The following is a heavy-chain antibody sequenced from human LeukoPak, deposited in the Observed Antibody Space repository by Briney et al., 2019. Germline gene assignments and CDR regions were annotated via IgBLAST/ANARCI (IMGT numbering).Heavy chain of an antibody. J-gene: IGHJ3*02. V-gene: IGHV3-21*01. D-gene: IGHD3-22*01. CDR2: ISSSSSYI. CDR1: GFTVSSNN. CDR3: AREVSSGYSVDAFDI. Sequence: GGSLRLSCAASGFTVSSNNMNWVRQAPGKGLEWVSSISSSSSYIYYADSVKGRFTISRDNAKNSLYLQMNSLRAEDTAVYYCAREVSSGYSVDAFDIWGQGTMVTVSS.